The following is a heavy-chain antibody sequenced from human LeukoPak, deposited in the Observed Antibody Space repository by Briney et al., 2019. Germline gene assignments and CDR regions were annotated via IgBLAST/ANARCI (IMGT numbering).Heavy chain of an antibody. Sequence: SETLSLTCTVSGGSISTYYWSWIRQPAGKGLEWIGRIYTSGSTNYNPYLKSRVTMSVDTSKNQCSLKLSSVTAADTAIYFCARDRNYDHAFDIWGQGTMVTVSS. J-gene: IGHJ3*02. CDR3: ARDRNYDHAFDI. CDR1: GGSISTYY. V-gene: IGHV4-4*07. CDR2: IYTSGST. D-gene: IGHD3-22*01.